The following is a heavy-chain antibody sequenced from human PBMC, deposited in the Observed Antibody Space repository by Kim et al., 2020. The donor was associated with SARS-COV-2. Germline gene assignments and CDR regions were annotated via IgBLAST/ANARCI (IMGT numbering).Heavy chain of an antibody. CDR3: ASIRVHTIFGVVASSYNWFDP. CDR2: INHSGST. D-gene: IGHD3-3*01. J-gene: IGHJ5*02. Sequence: SETLCLTCAVYGGSFSGYYWSWIRQPPGKGLEWIGEINHSGSTNYNPSLKSRVTISVDTSKNQFSLKLSSVTAADTAVYYCASIRVHTIFGVVASSYNWFDPWGQGTLVTVSS. V-gene: IGHV4-34*01. CDR1: GGSFSGYY.